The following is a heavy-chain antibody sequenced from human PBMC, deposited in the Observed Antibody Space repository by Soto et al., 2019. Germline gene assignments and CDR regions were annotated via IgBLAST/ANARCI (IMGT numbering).Heavy chain of an antibody. J-gene: IGHJ6*02. D-gene: IGHD2-2*02. CDR3: ARDQVRCSSTSCYNVGAYYYYYGMDV. CDR2: IIPIFGTA. Sequence: ASVKVSCKASGGTFSSYAISWVRQAPGQGLEWMGGIIPIFGTANYAQKFQGRVTITADESTSTAYMELSSLRSEDTAVYYCARDQVRCSSTSCYNVGAYYYYYGMDVWGQGTMVTVSS. V-gene: IGHV1-69*13. CDR1: GGTFSSYA.